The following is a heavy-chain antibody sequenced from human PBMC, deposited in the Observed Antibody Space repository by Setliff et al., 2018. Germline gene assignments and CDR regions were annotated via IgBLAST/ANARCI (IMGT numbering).Heavy chain of an antibody. CDR3: ARIPGYCNGGNCYGYYTFDI. CDR2: INYSGIT. J-gene: IGHJ3*02. D-gene: IGHD2-15*01. CDR1: GDSISSSSYY. V-gene: IGHV4-39*01. Sequence: SETLSLTCSVSGDSISSSSYYWGWIRQPPGNGLEWIGSINYSGITYYSPSLKSRVIVSVDTSKNQFSLKLSSVTAADTAVYYCARIPGYCNGGNCYGYYTFDIWGQGTMVTVSS.